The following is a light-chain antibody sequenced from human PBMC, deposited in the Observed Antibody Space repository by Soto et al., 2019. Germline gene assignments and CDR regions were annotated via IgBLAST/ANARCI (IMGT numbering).Light chain of an antibody. CDR1: SSNIGNNY. Sequence: QAVLTQPPSVSAAPGQKVTISCSGSSSNIGNNYVSWYQQLPGTAPKLLIYDNNKRPSGIPDRFPGSKSGTSATLGITGLQTGDEADDYCGTWDSSLSAVVFGGGTKLTVL. V-gene: IGLV1-51*01. CDR2: DNN. CDR3: GTWDSSLSAVV. J-gene: IGLJ2*01.